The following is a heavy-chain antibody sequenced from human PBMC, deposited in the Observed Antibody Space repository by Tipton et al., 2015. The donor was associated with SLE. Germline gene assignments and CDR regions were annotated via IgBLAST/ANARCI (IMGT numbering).Heavy chain of an antibody. V-gene: IGHV4-61*02. CDR2: IYTSGST. CDR1: GGSISSGSYY. Sequence: LRLSCTVSGGSISSGSYYWSWIRQPAGKGLEWVGRIYTSGSTNYNPSLESRVTISVNASKDQFSLKLSSVTAADTAVYYCAVYCSSASCSFDYWGQGTLVTVSS. D-gene: IGHD2-2*01. J-gene: IGHJ4*02. CDR3: AVYCSSASCSFDY.